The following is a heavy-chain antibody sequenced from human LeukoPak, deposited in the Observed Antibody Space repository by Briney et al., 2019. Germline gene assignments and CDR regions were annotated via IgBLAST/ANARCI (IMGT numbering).Heavy chain of an antibody. J-gene: IGHJ4*02. CDR3: ARTGEIATTLTD. Sequence: NHGESLKISCQASGSTFASYWIGWVRQLPGKGLEWMGIIFPGDSDTRYSPSFQGQVTISADKSIGTAYLQWSSLKASDTAMYYCARTGEIATTLTDWGQGTLVTVSA. V-gene: IGHV5-51*01. D-gene: IGHD5-24*01. CDR2: IFPGDSDT. CDR1: GSTFASYW.